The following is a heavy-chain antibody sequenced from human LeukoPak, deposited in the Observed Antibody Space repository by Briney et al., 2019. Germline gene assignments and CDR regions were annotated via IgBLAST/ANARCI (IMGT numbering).Heavy chain of an antibody. CDR3: ARDPYSGGYGDYYYYYMDL. V-gene: IGHV3-23*01. CDR2: ISGSGAST. J-gene: IGHJ6*03. D-gene: IGHD1-26*01. Sequence: PGGSLRLSCAASGFTFSSYAMKWVRQAPGKGLEWVSTISGSGASTYYADSVKGRFTISRDNSQNTVYLQMNSLRAEDTAVYYCARDPYSGGYGDYYYYYMDLWGQGTTVTISS. CDR1: GFTFSSYA.